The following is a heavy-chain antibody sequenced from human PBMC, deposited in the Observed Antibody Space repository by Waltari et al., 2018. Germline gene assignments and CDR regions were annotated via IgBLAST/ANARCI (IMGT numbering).Heavy chain of an antibody. CDR3: ARDRGYFDY. J-gene: IGHJ4*02. Sequence: EVQLVESGGGLVQPGGSRRPSCAASGLTCRTFGLGWVRQAPGKGLEWVASIKEDGGEKYYVDSLKGRIIISRDNAKNSLYLQMNSLRVEDTAVYYCARDRGYFDYWGLGTLVTVSS. D-gene: IGHD3-10*01. V-gene: IGHV3-7*01. CDR1: GLTCRTFG. CDR2: IKEDGGEK.